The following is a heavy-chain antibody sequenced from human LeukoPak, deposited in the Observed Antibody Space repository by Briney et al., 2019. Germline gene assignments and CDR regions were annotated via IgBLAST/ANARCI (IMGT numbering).Heavy chain of an antibody. D-gene: IGHD3-9*01. CDR3: AKDRSGLRYFDWLPDAFDI. Sequence: PGGSLRLSCAASGFTFSTYTLNWVRQAPGKGLEWVSTISDNSKYIYYADSLKGRFTISRDNAKNSLYLQMNSLRAEDTAVYYCAKDRSGLRYFDWLPDAFDIWGQGTMVTVSS. J-gene: IGHJ3*02. CDR1: GFTFSTYT. V-gene: IGHV3-21*01. CDR2: ISDNSKYI.